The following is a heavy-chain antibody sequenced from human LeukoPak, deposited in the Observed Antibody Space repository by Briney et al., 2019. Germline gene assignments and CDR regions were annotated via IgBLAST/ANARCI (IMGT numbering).Heavy chain of an antibody. CDR1: GYTFTSYA. Sequence: ASVKVSCKASGYTFTSYAMHWVRQAPGQRLEWMGWINAGNGNTKYSQKFQGRVTITRDTSVSTAYMELSSLRSEDTAVYYCAREIVVVVAARWYNWFDPWGQGTLVTVSS. CDR3: AREIVVVVAARWYNWFDP. CDR2: INAGNGNT. J-gene: IGHJ5*02. D-gene: IGHD2-15*01. V-gene: IGHV1-3*01.